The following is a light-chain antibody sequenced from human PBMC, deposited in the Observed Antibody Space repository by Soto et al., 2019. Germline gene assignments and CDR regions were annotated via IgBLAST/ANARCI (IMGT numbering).Light chain of an antibody. J-gene: IGKJ1*01. Sequence: EIVLTQSPGTLSLSPGDRATLSCRASQTIVSSAYLAWYQQKPGQPPRLLIYAASSRATGIPDRFSGSGSGTDFTLTISRLESEDSAVYYCQQHGTSPWTFGQGTKVEIK. CDR3: QQHGTSPWT. CDR1: QTIVSSAY. V-gene: IGKV3-20*01. CDR2: AAS.